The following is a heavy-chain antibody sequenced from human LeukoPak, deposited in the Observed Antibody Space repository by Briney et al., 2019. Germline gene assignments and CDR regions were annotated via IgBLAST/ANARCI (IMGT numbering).Heavy chain of an antibody. J-gene: IGHJ5*02. D-gene: IGHD6-6*01. CDR2: INPNSGGT. CDR3: ARSIAALDWFDP. CDR1: GYTFTGYY. Sequence: ASVKVSCKASGYTFTGYYMHWVRQAPGQGLEWMGWINPNSGGTNYAQKFQGRVTMTRDTSISTAYVELSRLRSDDTAVYYCARSIAALDWFDPWGQGTLVTVSS. V-gene: IGHV1-2*02.